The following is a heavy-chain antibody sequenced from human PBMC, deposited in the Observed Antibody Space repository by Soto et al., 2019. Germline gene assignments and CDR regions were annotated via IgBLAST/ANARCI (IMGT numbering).Heavy chain of an antibody. J-gene: IGHJ5*02. CDR1: GFSLSTSGVG. D-gene: IGHD6-13*01. Sequence: SGPTLVNPTQTLTLTCTFSGFSLSTSGVGAGWIRQPPGKALEWLALIYWDDDKRYSPSLKSRLTITKDTSKNQVVLTMTNMDPVDTATYYCAHQLRPRWYLGWFDPWGQGTLVTVSS. CDR3: AHQLRPRWYLGWFDP. V-gene: IGHV2-5*02. CDR2: IYWDDDK.